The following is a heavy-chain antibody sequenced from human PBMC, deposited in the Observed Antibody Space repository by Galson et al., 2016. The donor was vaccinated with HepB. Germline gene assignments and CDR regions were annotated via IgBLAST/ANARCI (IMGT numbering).Heavy chain of an antibody. D-gene: IGHD2-2*01. CDR1: EFTFSKYA. V-gene: IGHV3-23*01. CDR3: AKGPYCSSPSCSSYYHYGMAV. J-gene: IGHJ6*02. CDR2: ISGTGGNT. Sequence: SLRLSCAASEFTFSKYAMSWVRQAPGKGLEWVSAISGTGGNTYYADSVKGRFTVPRDNSKNMLYLQMNSLRGEDTAVYYCAKGPYCSSPSCSSYYHYGMAVWGQGTTVTVSS.